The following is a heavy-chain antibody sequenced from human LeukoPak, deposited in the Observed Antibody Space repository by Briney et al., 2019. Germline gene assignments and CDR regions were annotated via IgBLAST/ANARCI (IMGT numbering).Heavy chain of an antibody. Sequence: SETLSLTCTVSGGSISSYYWSWIRQPPGKGLEWIGYIYYSGSTNYNPSLKSRVTISVDTSKNQFSLKLSSVTAADTAVYYCARSYDSSGYYLDAFDIWGQGTMVTVSS. D-gene: IGHD3-22*01. J-gene: IGHJ3*02. CDR1: GGSISSYY. CDR2: IYYSGST. CDR3: ARSYDSSGYYLDAFDI. V-gene: IGHV4-59*01.